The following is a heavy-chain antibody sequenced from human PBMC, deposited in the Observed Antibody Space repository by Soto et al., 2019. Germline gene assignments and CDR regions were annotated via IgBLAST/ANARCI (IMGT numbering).Heavy chain of an antibody. J-gene: IGHJ6*02. CDR1: GFTFSSYS. V-gene: IGHV3-48*02. CDR2: ISSSSSTI. Sequence: EVQLVESGGGLVQPGGSLRLSCAPSGFTFSSYSMNWVRQAPGKGLEWVSYISSSSSTIYYADSVKGRFTISRDNAKNSLYLQMNSLRDEDTAVYYCASEYYYGSGSYLSYGMDVWGQGTTVTVSS. D-gene: IGHD3-10*01. CDR3: ASEYYYGSGSYLSYGMDV.